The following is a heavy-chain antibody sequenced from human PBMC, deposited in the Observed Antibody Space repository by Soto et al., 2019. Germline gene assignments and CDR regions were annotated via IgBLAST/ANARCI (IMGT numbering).Heavy chain of an antibody. CDR3: AKDRDFWSGYYSS. D-gene: IGHD3-3*01. V-gene: IGHV3-23*01. J-gene: IGHJ4*02. CDR2: ISGSGGST. Sequence: TGGSLRLSCAASGFTFSSYAMSWVRQAPGKGLEWVSAISGSGGSTYYADSVKGRFTISRDNSKNTLYLQMNSLRAEDTAVYYCAKDRDFWSGYYSSWGQGTLVTVSS. CDR1: GFTFSSYA.